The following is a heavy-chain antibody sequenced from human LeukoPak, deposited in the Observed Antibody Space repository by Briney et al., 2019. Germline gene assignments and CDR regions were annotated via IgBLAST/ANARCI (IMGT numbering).Heavy chain of an antibody. CDR3: ARQYCGGDCSLPLYYYYGMDV. V-gene: IGHV5-51*01. CDR1: GYSFTNYW. Sequence: GESLKISCKGSGYSFTNYWIGWVRQMPGKGLEWMWIIYPGDSDTRYSPSFQGQVTISADKSISTAYLQWSSLKASDTAMYYCARQYCGGDCSLPLYYYYGMDVWGQGTTVTVSS. CDR2: IYPGDSDT. J-gene: IGHJ6*02. D-gene: IGHD2-21*02.